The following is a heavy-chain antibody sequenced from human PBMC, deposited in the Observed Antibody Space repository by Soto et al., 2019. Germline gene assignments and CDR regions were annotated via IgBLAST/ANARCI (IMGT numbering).Heavy chain of an antibody. J-gene: IGHJ6*02. Sequence: QVQLQESGPGLVKPSGTLSLTCAVSGGSISSSNWWSWVRQPPGKGLEWIGEIYHSGSTNYNPSLKGRVTIAVVQSKNPFSLKLSSVIAGDTAVDYCSRDPERGKGYCSGGSCDEYYYYGMDVWGQGTTVTVSS. D-gene: IGHD2-15*01. CDR2: IYHSGST. CDR1: GGSISSSNW. CDR3: SRDPERGKGYCSGGSCDEYYYYGMDV. V-gene: IGHV4-4*02.